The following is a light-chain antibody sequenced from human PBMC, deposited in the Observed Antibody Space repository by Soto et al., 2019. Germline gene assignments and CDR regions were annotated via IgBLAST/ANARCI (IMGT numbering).Light chain of an antibody. Sequence: EIVLTQSPATLSLSPGERATLSCRASQRISTYLAWYQQKPGQAPRLLIYGASTRATGIPARFSGSGYGTEFTLTISSLQSEDFAVYYCQQYNNWPLTFGGGTKVDIK. V-gene: IGKV3-15*01. CDR2: GAS. CDR3: QQYNNWPLT. J-gene: IGKJ4*01. CDR1: QRISTY.